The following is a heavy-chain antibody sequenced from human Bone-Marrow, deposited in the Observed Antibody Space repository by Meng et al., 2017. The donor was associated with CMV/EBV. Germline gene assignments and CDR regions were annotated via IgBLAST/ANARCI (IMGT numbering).Heavy chain of an antibody. CDR3: ARYTTSGSYCDY. CDR1: GSSISSSSG. J-gene: IGHJ4*02. D-gene: IGHD1-26*01. Sequence: TCAVSGSSISSSSGWSWVRQPPGKGLEWIGEIYHSGSADYNPSLKSRVTISVDKSKNQFSLRLSSVTAADTAVYYCARYTTSGSYCDYWGQGTLVTVSS. V-gene: IGHV4-4*02. CDR2: IYHSGSA.